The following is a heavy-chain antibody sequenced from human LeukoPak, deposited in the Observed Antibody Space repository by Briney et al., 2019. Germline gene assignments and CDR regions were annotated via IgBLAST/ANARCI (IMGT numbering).Heavy chain of an antibody. Sequence: ESPKIYWNVSGYSLSSYWIGLVRQVPGKGLELTGIIYPGDSDTRYSPSFQGQVTISADKSISTAYLQWSSLKASETAMYYCARQMVGDTTPFEYWGQGTLVTVSS. J-gene: IGHJ4*02. CDR1: GYSLSSYW. CDR3: ARQMVGDTTPFEY. CDR2: IYPGDSDT. V-gene: IGHV5-51*01. D-gene: IGHD1-26*01.